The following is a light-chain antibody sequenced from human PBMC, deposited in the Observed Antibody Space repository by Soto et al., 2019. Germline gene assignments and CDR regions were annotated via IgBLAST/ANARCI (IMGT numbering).Light chain of an antibody. J-gene: IGLJ2*01. Sequence: SYELTQPPSVSVAPGQTARITCGGNNIGSKSVHWYQQKPGQAPVLVVYVDSDRPSGIPERFSGSNSWNTATLTINRVEAGDEADYYCQVWDSSSEHPGVVFGGGTKLPVL. CDR3: QVWDSSSEHPGVV. V-gene: IGLV3-21*02. CDR2: VDS. CDR1: NIGSKS.